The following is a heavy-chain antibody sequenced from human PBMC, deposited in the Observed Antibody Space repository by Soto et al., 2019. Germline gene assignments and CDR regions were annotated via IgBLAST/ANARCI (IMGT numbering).Heavy chain of an antibody. J-gene: IGHJ4*02. Sequence: TVSLTCTVSGGSSSSSSYYWDWIRQPPGKGVEWIGNIYYSGSTHYKPSLKSRVTISIDPSKLQFSLMVTAVTAANKAVYYRATQPYYDYVWWPFRSPFHYWGLGTLVTVSS. CDR2: IYYSGST. D-gene: IGHD3-16*02. CDR1: GGSSSSSSYY. CDR3: ATQPYYDYVWWPFRSPFHY. V-gene: IGHV4-39*01.